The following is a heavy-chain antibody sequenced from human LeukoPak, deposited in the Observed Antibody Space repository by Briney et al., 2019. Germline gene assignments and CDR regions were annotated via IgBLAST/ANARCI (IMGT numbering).Heavy chain of an antibody. D-gene: IGHD3-16*01. V-gene: IGHV3-23*01. CDR3: AKGTYDSTPFVS. Sequence: GVPLTLSCAASGFTLTNYAMTGARQATGKGLEWVSSTNDSNDNTYSADSVQGRFTISRDNSKNTLYLQMNILRAEDTAVYYCAKGTYDSTPFVSWGQGTLVTVSS. J-gene: IGHJ4*02. CDR2: TNDSNDNT. CDR1: GFTLTNYA.